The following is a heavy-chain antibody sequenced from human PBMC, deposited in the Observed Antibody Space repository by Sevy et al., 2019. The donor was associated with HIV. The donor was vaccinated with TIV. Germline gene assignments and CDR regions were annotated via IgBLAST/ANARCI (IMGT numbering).Heavy chain of an antibody. CDR2: ISSSGSII. J-gene: IGHJ5*02. Sequence: GGSLRLSCEASGFTFRSYEMNWVRQAPGKGLEWVSYISSSGSIIYYADSVKGRFTISRDNLKNSLYMQMNSLRAEDTAVYYCARVDANYDKGFDPWGQRTLVTVSS. D-gene: IGHD3-22*01. CDR1: GFTFRSYE. CDR3: ARVDANYDKGFDP. V-gene: IGHV3-48*03.